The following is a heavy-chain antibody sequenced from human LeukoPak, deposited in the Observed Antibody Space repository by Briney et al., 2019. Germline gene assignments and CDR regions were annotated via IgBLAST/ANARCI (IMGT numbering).Heavy chain of an antibody. CDR1: GYTFTGYY. Sequence: ASVKVSCKASGYTFTGYYMHWVRQATGQGLEWMGWMSPNSGNTGYAQKFQGRVTITRNTSISTAYIELSSLRSEDTAVYYCARGGRYYDSSGYYYPDAFDIWGQGTMVTVSS. J-gene: IGHJ3*02. D-gene: IGHD3-22*01. V-gene: IGHV1-8*03. CDR3: ARGGRYYDSSGYYYPDAFDI. CDR2: MSPNSGNT.